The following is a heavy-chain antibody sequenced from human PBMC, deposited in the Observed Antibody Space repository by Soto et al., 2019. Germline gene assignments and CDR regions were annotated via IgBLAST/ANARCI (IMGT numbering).Heavy chain of an antibody. CDR2: IYYSGST. V-gene: IGHV4-39*01. CDR1: GGSISTSSYY. Sequence: QLQLQESGPGLVKPSETLSLTCTVSGGSISTSSYYGGWIRQPPGRGLEWIGSIYYSGSTYYNPSLHSRVTISADTSKNQSSLKLSSVTAADTAVYYCARLIAAAGGNRAYWGQGTLVTVPS. CDR3: ARLIAAAGGNRAY. D-gene: IGHD6-13*01. J-gene: IGHJ4*02.